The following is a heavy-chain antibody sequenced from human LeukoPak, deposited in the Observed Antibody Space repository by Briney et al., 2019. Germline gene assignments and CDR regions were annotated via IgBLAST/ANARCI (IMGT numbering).Heavy chain of an antibody. CDR1: GFTFSDYY. Sequence: MPGGSLRLSCAASGFTFSDYYMSWIRQAPGKGLEWVSYISSSGSTIYYADSVKGRFTISRDNAKNSLYLQMNSLRAEDTAVYYCARRDWLWYYFDYWGQGTLVTVSS. V-gene: IGHV3-11*01. D-gene: IGHD3-3*01. CDR3: ARRDWLWYYFDY. CDR2: ISSSGSTI. J-gene: IGHJ4*02.